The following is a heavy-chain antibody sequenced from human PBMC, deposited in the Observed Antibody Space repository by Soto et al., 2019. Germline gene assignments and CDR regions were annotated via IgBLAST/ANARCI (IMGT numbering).Heavy chain of an antibody. CDR1: GFTFSSYG. CDR2: IWYDGSNK. J-gene: IGHJ4*02. D-gene: IGHD3-22*01. Sequence: GSLRLSCAASGFTFSSYGMHWVRQAPGKGLEWVAVIWYDGSNKYYADSVKGRFTISRDNSKNTLYLQMNSLKTEDTAVYYCTTDLALPYYYDSSGYPPNFDYWGQGTLVTVSS. V-gene: IGHV3-33*01. CDR3: TTDLALPYYYDSSGYPPNFDY.